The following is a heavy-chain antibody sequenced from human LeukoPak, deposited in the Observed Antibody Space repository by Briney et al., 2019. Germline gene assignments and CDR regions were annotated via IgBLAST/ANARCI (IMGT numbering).Heavy chain of an antibody. CDR3: ARGPYSGDFWSGYYMDYFDY. D-gene: IGHD3-3*01. Sequence: PGGSLRLSCAASGFTFSSYVIHWVRQAPGKGLEWVAVISYDGSDKYYADSVKGRLTISRDNSKNTLYLQMNSLRAEDTAVYYCARGPYSGDFWSGYYMDYFDYWGQGTLVTVSS. V-gene: IGHV3-30*04. J-gene: IGHJ4*02. CDR1: GFTFSSYV. CDR2: ISYDGSDK.